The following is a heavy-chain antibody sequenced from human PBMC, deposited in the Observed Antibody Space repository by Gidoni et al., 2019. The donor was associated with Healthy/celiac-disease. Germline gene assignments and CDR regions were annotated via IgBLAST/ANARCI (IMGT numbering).Heavy chain of an antibody. D-gene: IGHD2-8*01. Sequence: QLQLQESGPGLVKPSETLSLTCTVSGGSISSSSYYWGWIRQPPGKGLEWIGSIYYSGSTYYNPSLKSRVTISVDTSKNQFSLKLSSVTAADTAVYYCARQEGDIVLMVYANRDGAFDYWGQGTLVTVSS. J-gene: IGHJ4*02. CDR3: ARQEGDIVLMVYANRDGAFDY. CDR2: IYYSGST. V-gene: IGHV4-39*01. CDR1: GGSISSSSYY.